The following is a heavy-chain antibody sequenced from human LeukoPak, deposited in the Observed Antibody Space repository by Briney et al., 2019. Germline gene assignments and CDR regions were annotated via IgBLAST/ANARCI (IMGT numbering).Heavy chain of an antibody. CDR2: ISSGTSYI. CDR3: ARDRATGTTNYYYYYGMDV. V-gene: IGHV3-21*01. D-gene: IGHD1-1*01. J-gene: IGHJ6*04. CDR1: GFTFSTYT. Sequence: PGGPLRLSCAASGFTFSTYTVNWVRQAPGKGLEWVSSISSGTSYIYYADSVKGRFTISRDNAKNSLYLQMNSLRAEDTAVCYCARDRATGTTNYYYYYGMDVWGKGTTVTVSS.